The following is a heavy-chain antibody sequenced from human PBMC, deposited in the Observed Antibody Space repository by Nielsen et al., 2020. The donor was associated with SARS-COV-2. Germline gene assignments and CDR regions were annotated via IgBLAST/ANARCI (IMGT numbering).Heavy chain of an antibody. Sequence: ASVKVSCKASGYTFTSNDITWVRQAPGQGLEWMGRISTNNGNVKYAQNLQDRVTMTADASTRTVYMDLRRLRSDDTAVYYCARVGSGVVPGPLGIGMWYSYYYMDVWGKGTTVTVSS. V-gene: IGHV1-18*04. D-gene: IGHD2-2*01. CDR1: GYTFTSND. CDR3: ARVGSGVVPGPLGIGMWYSYYYMDV. CDR2: ISTNNGNV. J-gene: IGHJ6*03.